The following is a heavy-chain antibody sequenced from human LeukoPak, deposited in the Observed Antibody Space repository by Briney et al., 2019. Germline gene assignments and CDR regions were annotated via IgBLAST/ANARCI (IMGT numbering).Heavy chain of an antibody. V-gene: IGHV4-59*08. J-gene: IGHJ3*02. CDR3: TRHPPRESRGNAFDI. CDR2: IYFSWTT. Sequence: SETLSLTCTVSDGSVSSYYWSWIRQPPGKGLEWIGYIYFSWTTNYNPSLKSRVAISVDTSKNQFSLKLSSVTAADTALYYCTRHPPRESRGNAFDIWGQGTVVTVSS. D-gene: IGHD5-24*01. CDR1: DGSVSSYY.